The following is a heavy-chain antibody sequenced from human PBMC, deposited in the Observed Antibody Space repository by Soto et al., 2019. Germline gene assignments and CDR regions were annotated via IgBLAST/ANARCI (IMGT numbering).Heavy chain of an antibody. CDR2: ISGSGGVT. D-gene: IGHD1-1*01. Sequence: PGVSLRLSFAASGFTFSSYSMNWVRQAPGKGLEWVSAISGSGGVTYYADSVKGRFTISRDNSKNTLYLQMNCLRGDDTAVYYCAKEGLDRDWGQGTLVTVSS. V-gene: IGHV3-23*01. CDR1: GFTFSSYS. J-gene: IGHJ4*02. CDR3: AKEGLDRD.